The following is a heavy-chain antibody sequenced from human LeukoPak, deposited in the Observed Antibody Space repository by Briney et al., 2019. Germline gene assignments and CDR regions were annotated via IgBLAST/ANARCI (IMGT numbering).Heavy chain of an antibody. CDR3: ARGGGLDV. CDR2: INHNGNVN. CDR1: GFTLSNYW. J-gene: IGHJ6*02. D-gene: IGHD3-16*01. Sequence: QAGGSLRLSCAASGFTLSNYWMTWVRQAPGKGLEWVASINHNGNVNYYVDSVKGRFTISRDNAKNSLYLQMSNLRAEDTAVYFCARGGGLDVWGQGATVTVSS. V-gene: IGHV3-7*03.